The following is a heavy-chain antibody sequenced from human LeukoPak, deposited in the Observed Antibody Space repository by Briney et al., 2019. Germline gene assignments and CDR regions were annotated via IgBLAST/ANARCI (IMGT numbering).Heavy chain of an antibody. CDR2: IYYSGST. V-gene: IGHV4-39*01. D-gene: IGHD3-22*01. J-gene: IGHJ1*01. CDR3: ARRRYYDSTGYLE. Sequence: SETLSLTCTISGGFISSSSYYWGWIRQPPGKGLAWIGDIYYSGSTYYNPALKSRVSMSIDTSKNQFSLELRSVAAADTALYYCARRRYYDSTGYLEWGPRTLVTVTS. CDR1: GGFISSSSYY.